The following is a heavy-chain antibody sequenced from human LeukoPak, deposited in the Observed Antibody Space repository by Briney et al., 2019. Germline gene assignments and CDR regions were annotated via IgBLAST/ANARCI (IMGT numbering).Heavy chain of an antibody. CDR3: AREGGDYDFWSGYSPNYFDY. D-gene: IGHD3-3*01. Sequence: ASVKVSCKASGYTFTGYYMHWVRQAPGQGLEWMGWINPNSGGTNYAQKFQGRVTMTRDTSISTAYMELSRLRSDDTAVYYCAREGGDYDFWSGYSPNYFDYWGQGTLVTVSS. CDR1: GYTFTGYY. CDR2: INPNSGGT. J-gene: IGHJ4*02. V-gene: IGHV1-2*02.